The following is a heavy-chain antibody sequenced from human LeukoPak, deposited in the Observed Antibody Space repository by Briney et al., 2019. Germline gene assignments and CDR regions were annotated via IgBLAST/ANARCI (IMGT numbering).Heavy chain of an antibody. CDR2: IYYSGST. Sequence: SETLSLTCTVSGGSIRSGSYYWSWIRQPAGKGLEWIGYIYYSGSTNYNPSLKSRVTISVDTSKNQFSLKLSSVTAADTAVYYCARDAYSSGSLYFDYWGQGTLVTVSS. J-gene: IGHJ4*02. D-gene: IGHD3-22*01. CDR3: ARDAYSSGSLYFDY. V-gene: IGHV4-61*10. CDR1: GGSIRSGSYY.